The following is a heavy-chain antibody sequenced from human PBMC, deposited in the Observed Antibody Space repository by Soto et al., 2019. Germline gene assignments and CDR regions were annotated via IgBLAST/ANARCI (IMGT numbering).Heavy chain of an antibody. V-gene: IGHV1-18*01. CDR1: GYTFTSYG. D-gene: IGHD4-17*01. CDR3: ARDDYGDDYYYGMAV. CDR2: ISAYNGNT. Sequence: ASVKVSCKASGYTFTSYGISWVRQAPGQGLEWMGWISAYNGNTNYAQKLQGRVTMTTDTSTSTAYMELRSLRSDDTAVYYCARDDYGDDYYYGMAVWGQGTTVTVSS. J-gene: IGHJ6*02.